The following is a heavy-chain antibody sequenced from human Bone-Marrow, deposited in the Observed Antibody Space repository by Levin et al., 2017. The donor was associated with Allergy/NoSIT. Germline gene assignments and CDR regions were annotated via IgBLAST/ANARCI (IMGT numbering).Heavy chain of an antibody. CDR2: MKQSGSGK. CDR1: GFRFSGYW. D-gene: IGHD1-26*01. Sequence: GGSLRLSCVGSGFRFSGYWMSWVRQAPGRGLEWVANMKQSGSGKYYVDSVKGRFTISRDDARKTLFLQMDSLRVEDTAVYYCVRDQGTETYWEGLDIWGRGTQVTVSS. CDR3: VRDQGTETYWEGLDI. J-gene: IGHJ5*02. V-gene: IGHV3-7*01.